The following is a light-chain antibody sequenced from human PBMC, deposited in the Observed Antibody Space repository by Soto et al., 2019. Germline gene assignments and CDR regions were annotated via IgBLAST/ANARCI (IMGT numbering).Light chain of an antibody. CDR1: SSDVGGYNY. V-gene: IGLV2-14*01. J-gene: IGLJ1*01. CDR3: SSYAGRNDFV. Sequence: QSVLTQPASVSGSPGQSITISCTGTSSDVGGYNYVSWYQQHPGKAPKLMIYEVSNRPSGVSNRFSGSKSGNTASLTISGLQAEDEADYYCSSYAGRNDFVFGTGTKATVL. CDR2: EVS.